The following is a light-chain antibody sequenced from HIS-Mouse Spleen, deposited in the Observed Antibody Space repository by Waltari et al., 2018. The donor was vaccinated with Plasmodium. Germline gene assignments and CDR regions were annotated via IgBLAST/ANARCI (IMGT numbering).Light chain of an antibody. Sequence: SYELTQPPSVSVSPGQTARITCSGDALPKQYAYWYQQKSGQAPVLAIYEDSKRPSGIPEIFSGSRSGTMATLTISGAQVEDEADYYCYSTDSSGNHRVFGGGTKLTVL. V-gene: IGLV3-10*01. CDR1: ALPKQY. J-gene: IGLJ3*02. CDR3: YSTDSSGNHRV. CDR2: EDS.